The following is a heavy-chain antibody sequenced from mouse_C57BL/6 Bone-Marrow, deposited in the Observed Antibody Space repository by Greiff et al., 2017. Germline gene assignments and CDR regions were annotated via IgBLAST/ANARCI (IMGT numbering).Heavy chain of an antibody. CDR1: GFTFSDFY. CDR3: ARDAGYYYGFDY. J-gene: IGHJ2*01. CDR2: SRNKANDYTT. Sequence: EVKLVESGGGLVQSGRSLRLSCATSGFTFSDFYMEWVRQAPGKGLEWIAASRNKANDYTTEYSASVKGRFIVSRDTSQSILYLQMNALRAEDTAIYYCARDAGYYYGFDYWGQGTTLTVSS. V-gene: IGHV7-1*01. D-gene: IGHD1-1*01.